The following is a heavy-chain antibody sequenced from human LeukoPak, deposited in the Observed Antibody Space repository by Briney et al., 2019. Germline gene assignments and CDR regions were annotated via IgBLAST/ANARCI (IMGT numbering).Heavy chain of an antibody. D-gene: IGHD5-12*01. J-gene: IGHJ4*02. CDR1: GFTFSNYA. CDR2: ISGSGGST. CDR3: AKEGVVATMGSGFDY. V-gene: IGHV3-23*01. Sequence: PGGSLRLSCAASGFTFSNYAMSWVRQAPGKGLEWVSAISGSGGSTYYADSVKGRFTISRDNSKNTLYLQMNSLRAEDTAVYYCAKEGVVATMGSGFDYWGQGTLVTVSS.